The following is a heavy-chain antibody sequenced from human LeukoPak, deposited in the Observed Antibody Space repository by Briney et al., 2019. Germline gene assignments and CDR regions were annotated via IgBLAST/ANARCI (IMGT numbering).Heavy chain of an antibody. D-gene: IGHD2-2*01. Sequence: PSETLSLTCAVYGGSFSGYYWSWIRQPPGKGLEWIGYIYYSGSTNYNPSLKSRVTISVDTSKNQFSLKLSSVTAADTAVYYCAGYCSSTSCYYGMDVWGQGTTVTVSS. CDR2: IYYSGST. J-gene: IGHJ6*02. CDR1: GGSFSGYY. CDR3: AGYCSSTSCYYGMDV. V-gene: IGHV4-59*01.